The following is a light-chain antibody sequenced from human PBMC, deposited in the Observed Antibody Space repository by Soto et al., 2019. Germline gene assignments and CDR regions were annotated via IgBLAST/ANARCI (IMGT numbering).Light chain of an antibody. V-gene: IGLV2-14*01. CDR1: SSDVGGYNY. J-gene: IGLJ2*01. CDR2: EVS. Sequence: QSALTQPASVSGSPGQSITISCTGTSSDVGGYNYVSWYQQHPGKAPKLMIYEVSNRPSGVSNRFSGSKSGNTASLTISRLQTEDESDYYCSSYASSNTLIFGGGTKLTVL. CDR3: SSYASSNTLI.